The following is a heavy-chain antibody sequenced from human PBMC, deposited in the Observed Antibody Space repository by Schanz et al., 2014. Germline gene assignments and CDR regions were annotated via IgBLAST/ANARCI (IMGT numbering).Heavy chain of an antibody. J-gene: IGHJ4*02. V-gene: IGHV1-46*01. CDR3: ARVSRGTRYSSSWYDY. CDR2: INPSGGTT. CDR1: GYTFTTYY. D-gene: IGHD6-13*01. Sequence: QVQLVQSGAEVKKPGASVKVSCKASGYTFTTYYIHWVRQAPGQGLEWMGIINPSGGTTKYAQRFQGRVTMTWDTSTSTVSMELSSLRSEDTAVYYCARVSRGTRYSSSWYDYWGQGTLVTVSS.